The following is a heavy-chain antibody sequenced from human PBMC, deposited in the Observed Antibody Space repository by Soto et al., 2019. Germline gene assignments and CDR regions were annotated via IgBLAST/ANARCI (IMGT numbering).Heavy chain of an antibody. Sequence: PSETLSLTCTVSGGSLNSRSYYWGWIRQSPGKGLEWNGSIYYSGSTYYNPSLKSRVAMSVDTSKNQFSLKLRSVSAADTAVYYCARQRTSVVTQAYFDDWGQGSLVTVSS. V-gene: IGHV4-39*01. D-gene: IGHD2-21*02. J-gene: IGHJ4*02. CDR3: ARQRTSVVTQAYFDD. CDR1: GGSLNSRSYY. CDR2: IYYSGST.